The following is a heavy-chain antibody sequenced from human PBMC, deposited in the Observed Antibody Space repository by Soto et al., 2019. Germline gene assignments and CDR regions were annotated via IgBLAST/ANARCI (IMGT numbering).Heavy chain of an antibody. CDR3: ANYFGDKFGH. V-gene: IGHV3-72*01. J-gene: IGHJ4*02. CDR1: GFTFSDDY. D-gene: IGHD3-10*01. Sequence: PGGSLRLSCETSGFTFSDDYIDWVRQAPGKVLEWVGRSKNKANRYITEYAASVTGRFTISRDDSKSSLYLQMNSLKIEDTAVYYCANYFGDKFGHWGQGTLVTVSS. CDR2: SKNKANRYIT.